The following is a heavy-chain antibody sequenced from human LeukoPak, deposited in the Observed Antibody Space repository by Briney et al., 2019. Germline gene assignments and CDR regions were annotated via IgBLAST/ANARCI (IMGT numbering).Heavy chain of an antibody. V-gene: IGHV3-66*01. CDR1: GFTDRSNY. J-gene: IGHJ4*02. CDR3: VRDDDFGFDH. CDR2: IYSGGST. Sequence: PPGGSLRLSCATSGFTDRSNYMNWVRQTPGKGLQWVSIIYSGGSTYYADSVRGRFIISRDDSKDTMYLQMNNLRAEDTALYYCVRDDDFGFDHWGQGTLVTVSS. D-gene: IGHD3-3*01.